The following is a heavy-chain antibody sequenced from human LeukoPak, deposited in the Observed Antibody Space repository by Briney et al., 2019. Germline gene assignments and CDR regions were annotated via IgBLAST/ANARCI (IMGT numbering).Heavy chain of an antibody. CDR1: GFTFSSYG. Sequence: GGSLRLSCAASGFTFSSYGMHWVRQAPGKGLEWVAVISYDGSNKYYADSVKGRFTISRDNSKNTLYLQMNSLRAGDTAIYYCARDREEKARIGGMDVWGQGTTVIVSS. J-gene: IGHJ6*02. CDR2: ISYDGSNK. D-gene: IGHD3-16*01. CDR3: ARDREEKARIGGMDV. V-gene: IGHV3-30*03.